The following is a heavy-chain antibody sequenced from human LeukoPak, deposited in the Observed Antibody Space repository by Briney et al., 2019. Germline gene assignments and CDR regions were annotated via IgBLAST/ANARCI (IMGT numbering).Heavy chain of an antibody. CDR1: GFTFSSYA. D-gene: IGHD2-2*01. CDR3: ASRTDY. J-gene: IGHJ4*02. Sequence: PGGSLRLSCAASGFTFSSYAMSWVRQAPGKGLEWVANIKQDGSEKYYVDSVKGRFTISRDNAKNSLYLQMNSLRAEDTAVYYCASRTDYWGQGTLVTVSS. CDR2: IKQDGSEK. V-gene: IGHV3-7*01.